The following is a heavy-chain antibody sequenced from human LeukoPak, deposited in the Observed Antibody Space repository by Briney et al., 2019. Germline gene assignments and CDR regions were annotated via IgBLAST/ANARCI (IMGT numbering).Heavy chain of an antibody. V-gene: IGHV3-53*01. Sequence: PGGSLRLSCAASGFTVSGNYMSWVRQAPGKGLEWVSVIYSGGSTYYADSVKGRFTISRDNSKNTLYLQMNSLRAEDTAVYYCARYGNGAWLAHYSFDIWGQGTMVTVSS. CDR1: GFTVSGNY. CDR2: IYSGGST. CDR3: ARYGNGAWLAHYSFDI. D-gene: IGHD6-19*01. J-gene: IGHJ3*02.